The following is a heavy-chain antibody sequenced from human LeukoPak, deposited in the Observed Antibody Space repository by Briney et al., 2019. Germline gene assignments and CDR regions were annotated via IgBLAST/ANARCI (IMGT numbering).Heavy chain of an antibody. J-gene: IGHJ4*02. Sequence: PGGSLRLSCAASGFTFSDAWMSWVRQAPGKGLECVARIKSKTDGGTTDYAASVKDRFTISRDDSKNTLCLQMNSLKSEDTGVYYCTTAKVGFWGQGTLVTVSS. CDR1: GFTFSDAW. CDR3: TTAKVGF. V-gene: IGHV3-15*01. D-gene: IGHD1-26*01. CDR2: IKSKTDGGTT.